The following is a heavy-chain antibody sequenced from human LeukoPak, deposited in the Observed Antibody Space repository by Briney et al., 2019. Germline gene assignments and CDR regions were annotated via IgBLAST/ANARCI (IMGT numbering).Heavy chain of an antibody. D-gene: IGHD3-10*01. CDR2: FDPEDGET. J-gene: IGHJ5*02. Sequence: ASVKVSCKVSGYTLTELSMHWVRQAPGKGLEWMGGFDPEDGETIYAQKFQGRVTMTEDTSTDTAYMELSSLRSEDTAVYYCFGTYYYGSGSFQFDPWGQGTLVTVSS. V-gene: IGHV1-24*01. CDR1: GYTLTELS. CDR3: FGTYYYGSGSFQFDP.